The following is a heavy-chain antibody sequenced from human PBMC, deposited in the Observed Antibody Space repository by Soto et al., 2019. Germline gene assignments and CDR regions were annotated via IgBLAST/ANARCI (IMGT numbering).Heavy chain of an antibody. CDR2: IYSGGST. D-gene: IGHD7-27*01. V-gene: IGHV3-53*01. Sequence: EVQLVESGGGLIQPGGSLRLSCTASGFIVSSNYMSWVRQAPGKGLEWVSVIYSGGSTYYGDSVKGRFTISRDNSKNTLYLQMNNLRDEDPAVYHCARSPWGGPFDYWGQGTLVTVSS. J-gene: IGHJ4*02. CDR1: GFIVSSNY. CDR3: ARSPWGGPFDY.